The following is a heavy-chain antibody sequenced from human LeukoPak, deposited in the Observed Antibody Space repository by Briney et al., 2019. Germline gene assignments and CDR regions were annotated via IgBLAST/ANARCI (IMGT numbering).Heavy chain of an antibody. CDR3: ATTYYYGSGSYYQFTRSLNWFDP. CDR1: GFTFSSYG. Sequence: GGSLRLSCAASGFTFSSYGMHWVRQAPGKGLEWVAVIWYDGSNKQYADSVKGRFTISRDNSKNTLYLQMNSLRAEDTAVYYCATTYYYGSGSYYQFTRSLNWFDPWGQGTLVTVSS. D-gene: IGHD3-10*01. CDR2: IWYDGSNK. V-gene: IGHV3-33*01. J-gene: IGHJ5*02.